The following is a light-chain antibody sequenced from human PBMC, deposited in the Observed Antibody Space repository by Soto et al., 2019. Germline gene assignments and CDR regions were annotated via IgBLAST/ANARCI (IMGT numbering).Light chain of an antibody. J-gene: IGLJ1*01. CDR3: TSYTGSSTYV. V-gene: IGLV2-14*01. Sequence: QSALTQPASVSGSPGQSITVSCTGTSSDVGGYDYVSWYQQHPGNAPKLLISDVTNRPSGVSNRFSGSKSGNTASLTISGLQTEDEADYYCTSYTGSSTYVFGTGTQLTVL. CDR1: SSDVGGYDY. CDR2: DVT.